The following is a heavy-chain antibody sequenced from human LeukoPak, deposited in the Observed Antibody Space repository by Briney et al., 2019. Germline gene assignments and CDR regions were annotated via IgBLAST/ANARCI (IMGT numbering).Heavy chain of an antibody. Sequence: ASVKVSCKASGYTFTDYYLHWVRQAPGQGFEWMGWIDPNSGDTNYAQKFQGRVTMTRDTSISTAHMEMSRLRSDDTAVYYCARANFLYCSSTTCLFDYWGQGTLVTVSS. D-gene: IGHD2-2*01. V-gene: IGHV1-2*02. CDR2: IDPNSGDT. CDR1: GYTFTDYY. CDR3: ARANFLYCSSTTCLFDY. J-gene: IGHJ4*02.